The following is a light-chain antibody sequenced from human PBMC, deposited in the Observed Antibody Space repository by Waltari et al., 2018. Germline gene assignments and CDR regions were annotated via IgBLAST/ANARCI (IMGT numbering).Light chain of an antibody. CDR2: GNN. CDR1: TSNIGGNS. Sequence: QSVLTQTPPASGTPGQRDTLPYSGSTSNIGGNSVTWYRRFPGTAPTPLCFGNNPRPSGVPDRFSGSKSGTSASLAISGLQSEDEAHYYCAAWDDGLNGWVFGGGTKLTVL. V-gene: IGLV1-44*01. J-gene: IGLJ3*02. CDR3: AAWDDGLNGWV.